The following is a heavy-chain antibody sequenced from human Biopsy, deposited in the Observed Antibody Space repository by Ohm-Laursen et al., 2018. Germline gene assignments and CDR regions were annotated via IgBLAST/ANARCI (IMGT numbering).Heavy chain of an antibody. J-gene: IGHJ6*02. CDR2: IYHTGST. CDR3: AREYPEGDV. CDR1: GDSISSGGHY. D-gene: IGHD2-2*02. V-gene: IGHV4-31*03. Sequence: SQTLSLTCTVSGDSISSGGHYWSWIRQFPGKGLEWIAYIYHTGSTYYNPSLKSRLSIAIDTSKNQFSVSLRSVTAADTAVYYCAREYPEGDVWGQGTSVTVSS.